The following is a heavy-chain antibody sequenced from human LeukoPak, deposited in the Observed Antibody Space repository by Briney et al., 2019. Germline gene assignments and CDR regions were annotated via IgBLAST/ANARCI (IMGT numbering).Heavy chain of an antibody. Sequence: GESLKISCKTSVFSFTNYWIAWVRQMPGEGLEWMGSIYPGDSDTRYNPSFQGQVTISADKSISTAYLQWSSLRSEDTAAYYCVRIYYSNAFDIWGQGTMVTVSS. CDR1: VFSFTNYW. CDR2: IYPGDSDT. D-gene: IGHD4-11*01. J-gene: IGHJ3*02. V-gene: IGHV5-51*01. CDR3: VRIYYSNAFDI.